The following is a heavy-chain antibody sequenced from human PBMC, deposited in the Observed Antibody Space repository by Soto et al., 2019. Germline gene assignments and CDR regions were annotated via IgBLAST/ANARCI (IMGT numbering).Heavy chain of an antibody. D-gene: IGHD3-22*01. CDR3: ASGRRYYDKSFDY. CDR2: INHSGST. CDR1: GGSFSGYY. Sequence: SETLSLTCAVYGGSFSGYYWSWIRQPPGKGREWSGEINHSGSTNYNPSLKSRVTISVDTSKNQFSLKLSSVTAADTAVYYCASGRRYYDKSFDYWGQGTLVTVSS. J-gene: IGHJ4*02. V-gene: IGHV4-34*01.